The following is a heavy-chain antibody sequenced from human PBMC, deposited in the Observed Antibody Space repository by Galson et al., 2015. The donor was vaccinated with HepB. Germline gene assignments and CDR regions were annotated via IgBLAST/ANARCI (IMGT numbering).Heavy chain of an antibody. Sequence: SLRLSCAASGFSFSNYAMTWVRQPPGKGLQWVATISGRGVTTFDADSVKGQFTISRDNSKNTPYLEMNNLRADDTAVYFCAKSKDSGWSYNAFDIWGQGTMVTVSS. J-gene: IGHJ3*02. CDR2: ISGRGVTT. CDR1: GFSFSNYA. CDR3: AKSKDSGWSYNAFDI. D-gene: IGHD6-19*01. V-gene: IGHV3-23*01.